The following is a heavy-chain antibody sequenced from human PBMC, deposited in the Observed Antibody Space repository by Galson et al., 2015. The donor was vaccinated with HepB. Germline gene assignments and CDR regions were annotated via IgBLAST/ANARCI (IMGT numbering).Heavy chain of an antibody. Sequence: SLRLSCAASGFTFSSYAMHWVRQAPGKGLEWVAVISYDGSNKYYADSVKGRFTISRDNSKNTLYLQMNSLRAEDTAVYYCARDPRGKGPLDYWGQGTLVTVSS. V-gene: IGHV3-30-3*01. CDR2: ISYDGSNK. J-gene: IGHJ4*02. CDR3: ARDPRGKGPLDY. D-gene: IGHD1-14*01. CDR1: GFTFSSYA.